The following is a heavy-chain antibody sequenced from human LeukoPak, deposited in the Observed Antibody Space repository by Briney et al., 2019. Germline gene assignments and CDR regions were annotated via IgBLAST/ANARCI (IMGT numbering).Heavy chain of an antibody. CDR1: GLTFSDHP. Sequence: PGGSLRLSCAASGLTFSDHPMTWVRQAPGKGLQWVSYIDGSGTTIYYAESVKGRFTISRDNAKNSLYLQMNSLRAEDTALYYCARDMTITGADDYWGQGTRVTVSS. J-gene: IGHJ4*02. D-gene: IGHD6-13*01. V-gene: IGHV3-48*03. CDR2: IDGSGTTI. CDR3: ARDMTITGADDY.